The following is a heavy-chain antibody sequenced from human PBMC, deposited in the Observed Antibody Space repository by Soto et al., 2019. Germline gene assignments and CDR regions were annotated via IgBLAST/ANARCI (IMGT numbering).Heavy chain of an antibody. J-gene: IGHJ4*02. V-gene: IGHV1-3*05. CDR2: INAGNGNT. CDR3: AICSGYYYWDDY. CDR1: GYTFTSYA. Sequence: QVQLVQSGAEEKKPGASVKVSCKASGYTFTSYAMHWVRQAPGQRLEWMGWINAGNGNTKYSQKFQGRVTITRDTSASTAYMELSSLRSEDTAVYYCAICSGYYYWDDYWGQGTLVTVSS. D-gene: IGHD3-22*01.